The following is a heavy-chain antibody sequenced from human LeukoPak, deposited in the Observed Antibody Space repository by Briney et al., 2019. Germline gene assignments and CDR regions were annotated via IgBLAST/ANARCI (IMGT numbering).Heavy chain of an antibody. CDR1: GYSISSGYH. D-gene: IGHD6-19*01. CDR2: VHHSGST. J-gene: IGHJ4*02. Sequence: SETLSLTCSVSGYSISSGYHWGWIRQPPGKGLEWIGSVHHSGSTNYNPSLKSRVTISVDTSKNQFSLKLSSVTAADTAVYYCAGHSPLTHSSGWYYFDYWGQGTLVTVSS. CDR3: AGHSPLTHSSGWYYFDY. V-gene: IGHV4-38-2*02.